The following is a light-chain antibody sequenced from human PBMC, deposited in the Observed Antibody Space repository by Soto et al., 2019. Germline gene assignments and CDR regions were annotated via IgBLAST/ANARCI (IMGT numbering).Light chain of an antibody. J-gene: IGKJ4*01. CDR3: QQSYSTPLT. CDR2: AAS. CDR1: QSISSY. Sequence: DIQMTQSPSSLSASVGDRVTITCRASQSISSYLNWYQQKPGKAPKLLLHAASSLQSGVPSRFSGSGSGTDFTLTISSLQPEDFATYHCQQSYSTPLTFGGGTKVEIK. V-gene: IGKV1-39*01.